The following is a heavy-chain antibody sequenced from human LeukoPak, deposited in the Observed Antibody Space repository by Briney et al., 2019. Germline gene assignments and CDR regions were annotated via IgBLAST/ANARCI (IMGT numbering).Heavy chain of an antibody. D-gene: IGHD3-16*01. Sequence: PGGSLRLSCAAPGFNLITYWMTWVRQAPGKGLEWVASIKKDGSENYSVDSVKGRFTISRDNAKNSLYLQMNSLRAEDTAIYYCARSRVWEVGFAYYFDHWGQGALVTVSS. CDR3: ARSRVWEVGFAYYFDH. J-gene: IGHJ4*02. CDR2: IKKDGSEN. V-gene: IGHV3-7*01. CDR1: GFNLITYW.